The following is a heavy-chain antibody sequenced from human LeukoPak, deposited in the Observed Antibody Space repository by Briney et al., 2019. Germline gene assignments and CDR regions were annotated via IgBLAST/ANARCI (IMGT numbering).Heavy chain of an antibody. CDR1: GFPFSGYW. Sequence: GGSLRLSCAASGFPFSGYWMDCVRQAPGKEMEWVANINQDGSVQYYAASVRGRFTISRDNAKNSLHLQMNVLKVDDTAIYYCSRSLDYLGQGALVTVSS. CDR2: INQDGSVQ. J-gene: IGHJ4*02. CDR3: SRSLDY. V-gene: IGHV3-7*01.